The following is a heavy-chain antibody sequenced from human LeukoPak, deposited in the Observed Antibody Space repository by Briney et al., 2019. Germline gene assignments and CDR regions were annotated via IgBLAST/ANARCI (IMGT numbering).Heavy chain of an antibody. J-gene: IGHJ3*02. CDR1: GGSISSYY. D-gene: IGHD3-22*01. V-gene: IGHV4-59*01. CDR2: IYNSGST. Sequence: SETLSLTCTVSGGSISSYYWSWIRQSPGKGLEWIGYIYNSGSTNYNPSLKSRVTISLDTSKNQFSLKLSSVTAADTAVYYCARASPPGYTMIVVAHAFDIWGQGTMVTVSS. CDR3: ARASPPGYTMIVVAHAFDI.